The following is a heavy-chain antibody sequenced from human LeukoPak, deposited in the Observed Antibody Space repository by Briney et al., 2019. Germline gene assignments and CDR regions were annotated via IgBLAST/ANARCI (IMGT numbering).Heavy chain of an antibody. Sequence: GGSLRLSCAASGFTFSSYGMHWVRQAPGKGLEWVAVISYDGSNKYYADSVKGRFTISRDNSKNTLYLQMNSLRAEDTAVYYCARVRGYYYDSSGGWFDPWGQGTLVTVSS. CDR1: GFTFSSYG. V-gene: IGHV3-30*03. J-gene: IGHJ5*02. CDR3: ARVRGYYYDSSGGWFDP. D-gene: IGHD3-22*01. CDR2: ISYDGSNK.